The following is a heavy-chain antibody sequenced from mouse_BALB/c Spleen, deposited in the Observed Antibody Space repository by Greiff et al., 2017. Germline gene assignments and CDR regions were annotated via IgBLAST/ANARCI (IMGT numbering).Heavy chain of an antibody. Sequence: QVQLKQSGPGLVAPSQSLSITCTVSGFSLTGYGVNWVRQPPGKGLEWLGMIWGDGSTDYNSALKSRLSISKDNSKSQVFLKMNSLQTDDTARYYCAREGTTVVAPYAMDYWGQGTSVTVSS. D-gene: IGHD1-1*01. V-gene: IGHV2-6-7*01. CDR2: IWGDGST. CDR3: AREGTTVVAPYAMDY. CDR1: GFSLTGYG. J-gene: IGHJ4*01.